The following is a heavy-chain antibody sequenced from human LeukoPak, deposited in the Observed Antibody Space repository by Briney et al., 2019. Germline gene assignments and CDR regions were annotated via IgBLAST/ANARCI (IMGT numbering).Heavy chain of an antibody. CDR1: GFTFSTHA. D-gene: IGHD6-13*01. J-gene: IGHJ4*02. CDR3: AQGPRQLLVTRFDN. CDR2: ISASGGST. V-gene: IGHV3-23*01. Sequence: GGSLRLSCAASGFTFSTHAMSWVRQAPGEGLEWVSDISASGGSTYYADSVKGRFTVSRDNSKNTLYLQMSSLRADDTAVYYCAQGPRQLLVTRFDNWGQGTLVTVSS.